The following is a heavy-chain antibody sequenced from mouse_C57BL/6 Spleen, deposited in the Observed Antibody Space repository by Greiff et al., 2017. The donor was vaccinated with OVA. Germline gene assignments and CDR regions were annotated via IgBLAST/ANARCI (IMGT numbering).Heavy chain of an antibody. CDR3: AREDGNYERYFDV. CDR2: ISDGGSYT. V-gene: IGHV5-4*01. J-gene: IGHJ1*03. Sequence: EVQGVESGGGLVKPGGSLKLSCAASGFTFSSYAMSWVRQTPEKRLEWVATISDGGSYTYYPDNVKGRFTISRDNAKNNLYLQMSHLKSEDTAMYYCAREDGNYERYFDVWGTGTTVTVSS. D-gene: IGHD2-1*01. CDR1: GFTFSSYA.